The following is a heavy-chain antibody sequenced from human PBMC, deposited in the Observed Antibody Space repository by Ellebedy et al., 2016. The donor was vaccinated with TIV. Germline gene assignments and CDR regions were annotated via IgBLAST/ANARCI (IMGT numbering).Heavy chain of an antibody. CDR1: GFPFSLYQ. D-gene: IGHD3-10*01. CDR2: ANQNENDK. V-gene: IGHV3-7*01. Sequence: GESLKISCAASGFPFSLYQMSWVRQAPGKGLEWVAKANQNENDKYYVDSVKGRFTISRDNAENSVFLQMNSLGAENTAVYYCTRGGPGGDNWFFGLWGRGTQVTVSS. CDR3: TRGGPGGDNWFFGL. J-gene: IGHJ2*01.